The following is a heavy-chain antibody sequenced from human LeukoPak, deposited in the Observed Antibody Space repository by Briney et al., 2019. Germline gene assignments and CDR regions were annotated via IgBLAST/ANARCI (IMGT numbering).Heavy chain of an antibody. CDR3: AREGDGYNLVDAFYI. Sequence: SVKVSFKASGGTFSSYAISWVRQAPGQGLEWMGGIIPFFGTANYAQKFRGRVTITTKESTSTAYMKLSSLRSKETSVYYCAREGDGYNLVDAFYIWGQRTMCTVSS. CDR2: IIPFFGTA. D-gene: IGHD5-24*01. J-gene: IGHJ3*02. CDR1: GGTFSSYA. V-gene: IGHV1-69*05.